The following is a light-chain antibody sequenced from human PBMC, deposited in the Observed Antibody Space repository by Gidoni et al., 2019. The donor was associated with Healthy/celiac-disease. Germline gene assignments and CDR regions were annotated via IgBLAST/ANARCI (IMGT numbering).Light chain of an antibody. CDR3: QQYGSSPYT. Sequence: IVLTQSPGTLSLSPGERATLSCMASQSVSSSYLAWYQQKPGQAPRLLIYGASSRATGIPDRFSGSGSGTDFTLTISRREPEDYAVYYCQQYGSSPYTFGQGTKLEIK. CDR2: GAS. V-gene: IGKV3-20*01. CDR1: QSVSSSY. J-gene: IGKJ2*01.